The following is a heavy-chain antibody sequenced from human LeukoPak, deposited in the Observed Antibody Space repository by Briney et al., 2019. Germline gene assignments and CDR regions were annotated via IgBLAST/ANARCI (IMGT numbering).Heavy chain of an antibody. CDR1: GGSISSGGYY. Sequence: PSETLSLTCTVSGGSISSGGYYWSWIRQPPGKGLEWIGYIYHSGSTYYNPSLKSRVTISVDRSKNQFSLKLSSVTAAHTAVYYCARTLTIFGVVTPDAFDIWGQGTMVTVSS. J-gene: IGHJ3*02. V-gene: IGHV4-30-2*01. CDR2: IYHSGST. D-gene: IGHD3-3*01. CDR3: ARTLTIFGVVTPDAFDI.